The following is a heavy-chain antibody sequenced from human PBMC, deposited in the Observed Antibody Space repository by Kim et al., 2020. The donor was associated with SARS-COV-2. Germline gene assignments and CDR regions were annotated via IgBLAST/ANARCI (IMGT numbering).Heavy chain of an antibody. Sequence: GGSLRLSCAASGFTFSSYGMRWVRQAPGKGLEWVAVICDDGINKYYADSVRGRFTISRDNSKNTLYLQMNSLRAEDTAVYYCARDLRVGATSCGMDFWG. CDR3: ARDLRVGATSCGMDF. CDR1: GFTFSSYG. D-gene: IGHD1-26*01. V-gene: IGHV3-33*01. CDR2: ICDDGINK. J-gene: IGHJ6*02.